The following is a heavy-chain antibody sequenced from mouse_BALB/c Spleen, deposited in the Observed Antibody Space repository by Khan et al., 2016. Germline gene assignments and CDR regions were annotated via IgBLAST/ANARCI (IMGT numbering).Heavy chain of an antibody. D-gene: IGHD1-1*01. CDR3: ARHYGSSYGGAMDY. J-gene: IGHJ4*01. Sequence: EVQLQESGPGLVKPSQSLSLTCSVTGYSITSGYYWNWIRQFPGNKLEWMGNISYDGSNNYNPSLKNRISITRDTSKNQFYLKMNSVTTEDTATYYCARHYGSSYGGAMDYWGQGTSVTVSS. CDR1: GYSITSGYY. CDR2: ISYDGSN. V-gene: IGHV3-6*02.